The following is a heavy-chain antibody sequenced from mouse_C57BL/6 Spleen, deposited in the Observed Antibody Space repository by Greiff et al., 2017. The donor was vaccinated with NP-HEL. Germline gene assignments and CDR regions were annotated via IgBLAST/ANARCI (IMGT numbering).Heavy chain of an antibody. CDR2: IYPGSGST. D-gene: IGHD2-5*01. CDR1: GYTFTSYW. CDR3: ARGPYYSNPLGYAMDY. Sequence: VQLQQPGAELVKPGASVKMSCKASGYTFTSYWITWVKQRPGQGLEWIGDIYPGSGSTNYNEKFKSKATLTVDTSSSTAYMQLSSLTSEDSAVYYCARGPYYSNPLGYAMDYWGQGTSVTVSS. V-gene: IGHV1-55*01. J-gene: IGHJ4*01.